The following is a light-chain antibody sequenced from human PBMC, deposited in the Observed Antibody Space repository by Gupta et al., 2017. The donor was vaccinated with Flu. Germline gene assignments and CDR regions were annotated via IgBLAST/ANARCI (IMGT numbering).Light chain of an antibody. Sequence: PSSLSASVGDRVTITCRASQTISSYLNWYQKNPGKAPKLLIYGASNVQSGVPSRFSGSGSGTDFSLTISSLQPEDFATYFCKQTYSTLSTFGQGTRMEIK. CDR1: QTISSY. J-gene: IGKJ1*01. V-gene: IGKV1-39*01. CDR3: KQTYSTLST. CDR2: GAS.